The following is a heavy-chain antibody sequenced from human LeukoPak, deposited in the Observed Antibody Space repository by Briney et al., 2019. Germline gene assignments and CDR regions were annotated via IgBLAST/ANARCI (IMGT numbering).Heavy chain of an antibody. CDR1: GFTFCSYA. D-gene: IGHD3-3*01. CDR3: AKRHYDFWSGYQNQIYYFDY. Sequence: GGSLRLSFAASGFTFCSYAMRGVRQAPGKGLEWVSAISGSGGSTYYADSVKGRFTISRDNSKNTLYLQMNSLRAADTAVYYCAKRHYDFWSGYQNQIYYFDYWGQGSQVTVSS. CDR2: ISGSGGST. V-gene: IGHV3-23*01. J-gene: IGHJ4*02.